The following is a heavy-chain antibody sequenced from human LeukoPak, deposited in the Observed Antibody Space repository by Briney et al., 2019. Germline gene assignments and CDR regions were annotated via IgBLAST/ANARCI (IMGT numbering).Heavy chain of an antibody. V-gene: IGHV1-69*04. CDR1: GYTFTSYG. D-gene: IGHD4-17*01. CDR2: IIPILRIA. CDR3: ARDPSGDYVEENGA. J-gene: IGHJ5*02. Sequence: GASVKVSCKASGYTFTSYGISWVRQAPGQGLEWVGRIIPILRIANYAQTFQGRVTITADKSTSTAYMELSSLRSEATAVYYCARDPSGDYVEENGAWGQGTLVTASS.